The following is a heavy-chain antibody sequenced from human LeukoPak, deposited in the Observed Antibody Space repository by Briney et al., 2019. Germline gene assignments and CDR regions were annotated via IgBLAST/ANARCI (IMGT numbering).Heavy chain of an antibody. CDR1: GFTFDDYG. CDR3: ARASSLSQRAFDI. Sequence: PGGSLRLPCAASGFTFDDYGMNWVRQAPGKGLEWVSGINWNGGSTGYADSLKGRFTISRDNAKNSLYLQMNSLRAEDTAFYYCARASSLSQRAFDIWGQGTMVTVSS. CDR2: INWNGGST. J-gene: IGHJ3*02. D-gene: IGHD1-26*01. V-gene: IGHV3-20*04.